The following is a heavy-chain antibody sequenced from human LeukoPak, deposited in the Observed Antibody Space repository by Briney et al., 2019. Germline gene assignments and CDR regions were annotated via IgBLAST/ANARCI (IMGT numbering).Heavy chain of an antibody. V-gene: IGHV4-34*01. J-gene: IGHJ5*02. CDR2: INHGGST. CDR3: ARVGYYDFWSGPSWFDP. Sequence: KPSETLSLTCAVYGGSFSGYYWSWIRQPPGKGLEWIGEINHGGSTNYNPSLKSRVTISVDTSKNQFSLKLSSVTAADTAVYYCARVGYYDFWSGPSWFDPWGQGTLVTVSS. CDR1: GGSFSGYY. D-gene: IGHD3-3*01.